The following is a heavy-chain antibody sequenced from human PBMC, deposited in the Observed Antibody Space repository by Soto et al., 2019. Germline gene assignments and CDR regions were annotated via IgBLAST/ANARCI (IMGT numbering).Heavy chain of an antibody. V-gene: IGHV3-30*18. J-gene: IGHJ6*02. Sequence: QVQLVESGGGVVQPGRSLRLSCAASGFTFSSYGMHWVRQAPGKGLEWVAVISYDGSNKYYADSVKGRFTISRDNSKNTLYLQMNSLRAEDTAVYYCAKDLPGGGMDVWGQGPTVTVSS. CDR3: AKDLPGGGMDV. CDR2: ISYDGSNK. CDR1: GFTFSSYG.